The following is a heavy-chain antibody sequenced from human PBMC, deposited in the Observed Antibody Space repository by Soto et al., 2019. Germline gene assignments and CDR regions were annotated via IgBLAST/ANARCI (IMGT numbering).Heavy chain of an antibody. Sequence: VRLVESGGGLVQPGGSLRLSCEGSGLILGTYEMNWVRQTPGRGLEWVAHIKPSGFTLYSASFMGRFIIYRDDVRNSMSLQMEDRRGEDTAVYYCVTELPINPHLSSDAALAMWGPRTRVTAS. CDR1: GLILGTYE. CDR3: VTELPINPHLSSDAALAM. J-gene: IGHJ3*02. CDR2: IKPSGFT. V-gene: IGHV3-48*03. D-gene: IGHD6-19*01.